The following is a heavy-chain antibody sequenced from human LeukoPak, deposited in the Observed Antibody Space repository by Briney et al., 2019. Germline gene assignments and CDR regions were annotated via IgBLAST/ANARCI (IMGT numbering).Heavy chain of an antibody. V-gene: IGHV4-39*01. Sequence: SETLSLTCTVSVGSISSSSYYWGWIRQPPGKGLEWIGSIYYSGSTYYNPSLKSRVTISVDTSKNQFSLKLSSVTAADTAVYYCARQGSSGLWHYYYMDVWGKGTTVTVSS. CDR3: ARQGSSGLWHYYYMDV. D-gene: IGHD6-19*01. J-gene: IGHJ6*03. CDR1: VGSISSSSYY. CDR2: IYYSGST.